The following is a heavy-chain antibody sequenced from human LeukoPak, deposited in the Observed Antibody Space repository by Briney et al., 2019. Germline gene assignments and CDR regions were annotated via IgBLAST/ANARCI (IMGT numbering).Heavy chain of an antibody. V-gene: IGHV3-30*04. J-gene: IGHJ5*02. CDR3: ARGVLGELLFPYNWFDP. Sequence: GGSLRVSCAASGFTFSSYAMHWVRQAPGKGLEWVAVISYDGSNKYYADSVKGRFTISRDNAKNSLYLQMNSLRAEDTAVYYCARGVLGELLFPYNWFDPWGQGTLVTVSS. D-gene: IGHD3-10*02. CDR1: GFTFSSYA. CDR2: ISYDGSNK.